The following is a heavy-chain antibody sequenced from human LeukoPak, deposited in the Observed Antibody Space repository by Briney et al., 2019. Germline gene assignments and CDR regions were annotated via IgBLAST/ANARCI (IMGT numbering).Heavy chain of an antibody. CDR1: GFTFSSYS. V-gene: IGHV3-21*01. D-gene: IGHD3-22*01. CDR2: ISSRSSYI. Sequence: GGSLRLSCAASGFTFSSYSMNWVRQAPGKGLEWVSSISSRSSYIYYADSVKGRFTISRDNAKNSLYLQMNSLRAEDTAVYYCARSPYYYDSSGYYVDWGQGTLVTVSS. CDR3: ARSPYYYDSSGYYVD. J-gene: IGHJ4*02.